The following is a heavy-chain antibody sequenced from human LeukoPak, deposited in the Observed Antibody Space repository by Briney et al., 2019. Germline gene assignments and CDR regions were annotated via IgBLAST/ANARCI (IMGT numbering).Heavy chain of an antibody. CDR3: AKPEMIVVVIALPDY. V-gene: IGHV3-23*01. Sequence: GGSLRLSCAASGFTFSSYAMSWVRQAPGKGLEWVSAISGSGGSTYYADSVKGRFTISRDSSKNTLYLQMNSLRAEDTAVYYCAKPEMIVVVIALPDYWGQGTLVTVSS. J-gene: IGHJ4*02. CDR2: ISGSGGST. D-gene: IGHD3-22*01. CDR1: GFTFSSYA.